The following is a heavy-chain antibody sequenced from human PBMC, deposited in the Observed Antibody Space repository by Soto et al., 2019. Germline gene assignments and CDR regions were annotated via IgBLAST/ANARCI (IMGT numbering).Heavy chain of an antibody. CDR3: ARHVPAAGYYYGMDV. CDR1: GGTFSSYA. J-gene: IGHJ6*02. V-gene: IGHV1-69*12. CDR2: IIPIFGTA. D-gene: IGHD2-2*01. Sequence: QVQLVQSGAEVKKPGSSVKVSCKASGGTFSSYAISWVRQAPGKGLEWMGGIIPIFGTANYAQKFQGRVTITADDSTRTAYTELTSLRSEDTAVYYCARHVPAAGYYYGMDVWGQGTTVTVSS.